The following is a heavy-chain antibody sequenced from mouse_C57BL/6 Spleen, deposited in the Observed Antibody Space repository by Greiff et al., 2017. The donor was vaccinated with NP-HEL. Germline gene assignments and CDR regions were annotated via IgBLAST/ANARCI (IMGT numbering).Heavy chain of an antibody. Sequence: VQLKQSGPVLVKPGASVKMSCKASGYTFTDYYMNWVKQSHGKSLEWIGVINPYNGGTSYNQKFKGKATLTVDKSSSTAYMELNSLTSEDSAVYYCARKGLTVDYWGQGTTLTVSS. CDR3: ARKGLTVDY. J-gene: IGHJ2*01. CDR1: GYTFTDYY. D-gene: IGHD4-1*01. CDR2: INPYNGGT. V-gene: IGHV1-19*01.